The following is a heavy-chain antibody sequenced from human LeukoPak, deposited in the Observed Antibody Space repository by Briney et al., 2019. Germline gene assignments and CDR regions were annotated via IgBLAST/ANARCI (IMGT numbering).Heavy chain of an antibody. CDR1: VYTFTGYY. V-gene: IGHV1-2*02. CDR3: ARVVHEYYYYGMDV. J-gene: IGHJ6*02. CDR2: INPNSGGT. Sequence: ASVKVSCKASVYTFTGYYMHWVRQAPGQGREWMGWINPNSGGTNYAQKFQGRVTMTRDTSISTAYMELSRLRSDDTAVYYCARVVHEYYYYGMDVWGQGTTVTVSS.